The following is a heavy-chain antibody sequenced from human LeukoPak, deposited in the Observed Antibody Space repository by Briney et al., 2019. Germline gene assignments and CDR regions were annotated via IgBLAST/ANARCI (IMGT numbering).Heavy chain of an antibody. Sequence: SETLSLTCTVSGGSISSYYWSWIRQPAGKGLEWIGRIYTSGNTNYNPSLKSRVTISVDTSKSQFSLNLISVTAADTAVYYCARSSDFWSGYAYFYYMDVWGEGTTVTVSS. D-gene: IGHD3-3*01. V-gene: IGHV4-4*07. J-gene: IGHJ6*03. CDR2: IYTSGNT. CDR3: ARSSDFWSGYAYFYYMDV. CDR1: GGSISSYY.